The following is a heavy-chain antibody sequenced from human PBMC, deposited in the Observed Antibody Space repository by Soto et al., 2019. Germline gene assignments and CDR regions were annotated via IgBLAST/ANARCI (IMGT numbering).Heavy chain of an antibody. CDR3: ARRGSGSYYDY. D-gene: IGHD1-26*01. CDR1: GFTFSSYA. V-gene: IGHV3-23*01. CDR2: ISGSGGST. J-gene: IGHJ4*02. Sequence: EVQLLESGGGLVQPGGSLRLSCGASGFTFSSYAMRWVRQAPVKGLEWVSAISGSGGSTYYAESVKGRFTISRDNSKNTLYLQMNSLRAEDTAVYYCARRGSGSYYDYWGQGTLVTVSS.